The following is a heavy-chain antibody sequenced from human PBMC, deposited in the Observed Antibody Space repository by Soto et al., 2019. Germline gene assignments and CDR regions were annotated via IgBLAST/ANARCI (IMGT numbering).Heavy chain of an antibody. J-gene: IGHJ4*02. CDR2: IYYSGST. CDR1: GGSISSGGYY. CDR3: ARAPYYYGSAHFDY. V-gene: IGHV4-31*03. D-gene: IGHD3-10*01. Sequence: SETLSLTCTVSGGSISSGGYYWSWIRQHPGKGLEWIGYIYYSGSTYYNPSLKSRVTISVDTSKNQFSLKLSSVTAADTAVYYCARAPYYYGSAHFDYWGQGTLVTVSS.